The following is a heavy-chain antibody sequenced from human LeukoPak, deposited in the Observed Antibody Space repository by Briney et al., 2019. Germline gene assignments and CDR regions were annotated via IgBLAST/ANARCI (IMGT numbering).Heavy chain of an antibody. V-gene: IGHV1-69*13. J-gene: IGHJ4*02. D-gene: IGHD3-10*01. CDR1: GYTFTSYG. CDR3: ATSYGSGSYGDFDY. Sequence: SVNVSCKASGYTFTSYGISWVRQAPGQGREWMGGIIPIFGKANYAQKFQGRVTIIADESTGTAYMGLSSLRSEDTAVYYCATSYGSGSYGDFDYWGQGTLVTVSS. CDR2: IIPIFGKA.